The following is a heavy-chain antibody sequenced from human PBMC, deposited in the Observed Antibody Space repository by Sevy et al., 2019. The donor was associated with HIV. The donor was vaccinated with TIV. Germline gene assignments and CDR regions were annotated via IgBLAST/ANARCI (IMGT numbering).Heavy chain of an antibody. CDR3: ARGFCGGDCYSFFDY. CDR2: INPNSSAT. Sequence: ASVKVSCKTSGYTFTGFYMHWVRQAPGQGLEWMGWINPNSSATNYAQKFQGRVTMTRDTSISTAYMELSSLRSDATAVYYCARGFCGGDCYSFFDYWGQGTLVTVSS. J-gene: IGHJ4*02. V-gene: IGHV1-2*02. D-gene: IGHD2-21*02. CDR1: GYTFTGFY.